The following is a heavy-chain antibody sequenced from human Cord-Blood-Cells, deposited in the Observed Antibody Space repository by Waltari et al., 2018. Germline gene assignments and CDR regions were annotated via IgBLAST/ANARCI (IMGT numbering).Heavy chain of an antibody. CDR3: ARDWPGPEDAFDI. D-gene: IGHD7-27*01. CDR1: GFTFSSYG. Sequence: QVQLVESGGGVVQPGRSLRLSCAASGFTFSSYGMHWVRQAPGKGLGWVAVIWFDGSNKVYADSVKGRFTISRDNSKNTLYLQMNSLRAEDTAVYYCARDWPGPEDAFDIWGQGTMVTVSS. V-gene: IGHV3-33*01. J-gene: IGHJ3*02. CDR2: IWFDGSNK.